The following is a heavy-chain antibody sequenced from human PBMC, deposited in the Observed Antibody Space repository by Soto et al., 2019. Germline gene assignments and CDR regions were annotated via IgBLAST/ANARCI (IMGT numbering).Heavy chain of an antibody. CDR3: ASQGRGYCSGGSCFNDY. CDR1: GGSISSSSYY. CDR2: IYYSGST. J-gene: IGHJ4*02. V-gene: IGHV4-39*01. D-gene: IGHD2-15*01. Sequence: SETLSLTCTVSGGSISSSSYYWGWIRQPPGKGLEWIGSIYYSGSTYYNPSLKSRVTISVDTSKNQFSLKLSSVTAADTAVYYCASQGRGYCSGGSCFNDYWGQGTLVTVSS.